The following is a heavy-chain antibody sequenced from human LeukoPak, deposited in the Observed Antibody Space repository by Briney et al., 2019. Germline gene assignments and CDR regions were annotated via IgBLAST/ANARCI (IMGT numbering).Heavy chain of an antibody. J-gene: IGHJ4*02. CDR2: INPNSGGT. CDR1: GYTFTGYY. D-gene: IGHD6-19*01. Sequence: ASVKVSCKASGYTFTGYYMHWVRQAPGQGLEWMGWINPNSGGTNYAQKFQGRVTMTRDTSISTAYMELSRLRSDDTAVYYCARGSSGWCGHLFDYWGQGTLVTVSS. CDR3: ARGSSGWCGHLFDY. V-gene: IGHV1-2*02.